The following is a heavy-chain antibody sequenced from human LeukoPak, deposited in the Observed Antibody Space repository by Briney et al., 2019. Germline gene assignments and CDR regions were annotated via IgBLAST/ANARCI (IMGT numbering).Heavy chain of an antibody. CDR2: IYYSGST. Sequence: SETLSLTCTVSGGSISSYYWSWIRQPPGKGLEWIGYIYYSGSTNYNPSLESRVTISVDTSKNQFSLKLSSVTAADTAVYYCARGVVVVAATVYWFDPWGQGTLVTVSS. CDR1: GGSISSYY. J-gene: IGHJ5*02. V-gene: IGHV4-59*01. CDR3: ARGVVVVAATVYWFDP. D-gene: IGHD2-15*01.